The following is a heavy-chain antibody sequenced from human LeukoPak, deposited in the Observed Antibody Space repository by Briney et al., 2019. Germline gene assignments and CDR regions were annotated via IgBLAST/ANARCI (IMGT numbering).Heavy chain of an antibody. V-gene: IGHV1-2*04. CDR2: INPNSGGT. D-gene: IGHD3-10*01. Sequence: ASVKVSCKASGYTFTGYYMHWVRQAPGQGLEWMGWINPNSGGTNYAQKFQGWATMTRDTSIGTAYMELSRLRSDDTAVYYCARYGFGELSSYGMDVWGKGTTVTVSS. J-gene: IGHJ6*04. CDR1: GYTFTGYY. CDR3: ARYGFGELSSYGMDV.